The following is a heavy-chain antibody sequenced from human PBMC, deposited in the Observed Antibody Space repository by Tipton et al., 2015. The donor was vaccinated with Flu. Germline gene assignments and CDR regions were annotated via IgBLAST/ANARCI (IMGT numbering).Heavy chain of an antibody. J-gene: IGHJ4*02. CDR1: GGSFSGYY. V-gene: IGHV4-34*01. CDR2: INHSGST. CDR3: ARHDILTGITH. Sequence: LRLSCAVYGGSFSGYYWSWIRQPPGKGLEWIGEINHSGSTNYNPSLQSRVTISVDTSKNQFSLKLSSVTAADTAVYYCARHDILTGITHWGQGTLVTVSS. D-gene: IGHD3-9*01.